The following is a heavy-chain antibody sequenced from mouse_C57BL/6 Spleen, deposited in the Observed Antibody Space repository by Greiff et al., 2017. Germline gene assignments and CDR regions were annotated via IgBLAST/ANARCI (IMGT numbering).Heavy chain of an antibody. D-gene: IGHD2-3*01. CDR3: ARADDGYYVSYFGY. CDR2: INPNNGGT. CDR1: GYTFTDYY. J-gene: IGHJ2*01. V-gene: IGHV1-26*01. Sequence: EVQLQQSGPELVKPGASVKISCKASGYTFTDYYMNWVKQSHGKSLEWIGDINPNNGGTSYNQKFKGKATLTVDKSSSTAYMELRSLTSEDSAVYYCARADDGYYVSYFGYWGQGTTLTVSS.